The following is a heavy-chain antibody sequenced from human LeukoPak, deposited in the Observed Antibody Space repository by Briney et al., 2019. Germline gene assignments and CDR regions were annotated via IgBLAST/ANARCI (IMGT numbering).Heavy chain of an antibody. CDR3: GKDMARIYYYGSGEIDY. CDR2: ISYDGSNK. D-gene: IGHD3-10*01. V-gene: IGHV3-30*18. J-gene: IGHJ4*02. Sequence: PGGSLRLSCAASGFPFSRHGMHWVRQVPGKGLEWLAVISYDGSNKAYADSVKGRFTISRDNSNNTLHLQINSLRAEDTAVYYCGKDMARIYYYGSGEIDYWGQGTLVTVSS. CDR1: GFPFSRHG.